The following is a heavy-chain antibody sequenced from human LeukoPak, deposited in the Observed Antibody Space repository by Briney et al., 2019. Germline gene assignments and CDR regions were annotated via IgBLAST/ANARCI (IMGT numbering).Heavy chain of an antibody. D-gene: IGHD1-7*01. V-gene: IGHV1-69*05. CDR3: ARDGGVCSITGTTPCY. Sequence: SVKVSCKASGGTFSSYAISWVRQAPGPGLEWMGGIILIFGTANYAQKFQGRVTITTDESTSTAYMELSSLRSEDTAVYYCARDGGVCSITGTTPCYWGQGTLVTVSS. CDR1: GGTFSSYA. J-gene: IGHJ4*02. CDR2: IILIFGTA.